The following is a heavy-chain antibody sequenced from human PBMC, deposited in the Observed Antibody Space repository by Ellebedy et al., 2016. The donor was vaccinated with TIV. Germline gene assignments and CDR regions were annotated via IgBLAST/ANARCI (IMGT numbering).Heavy chain of an antibody. Sequence: PGGSLRLSCAAPGFSFRSYGMHWVRQAPGRGLEWVAKIRYDGSKEYYADSVKGRFTIARDNSKNTLSLQMNSLRAEDTAVYYCAKDRVGYSGNVGEGDYWGQGTLVTVSS. D-gene: IGHD5-12*01. CDR1: GFSFRSYG. J-gene: IGHJ4*02. CDR3: AKDRVGYSGNVGEGDY. V-gene: IGHV3-30*02. CDR2: IRYDGSKE.